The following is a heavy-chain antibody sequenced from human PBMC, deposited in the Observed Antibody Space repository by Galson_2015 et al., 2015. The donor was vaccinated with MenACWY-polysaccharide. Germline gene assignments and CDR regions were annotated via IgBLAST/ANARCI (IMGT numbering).Heavy chain of an antibody. V-gene: IGHV1-69*11. CDR2: IIPFVATT. CDR1: RGTLSNYA. J-gene: IGHJ4*02. Sequence: SVKVSCKASRGTLSNYAISWVRQAPGQGLEWMGRIIPFVATTNYAQKFQGRVTVTADSSTDTVYMELTSLTPGDTAVYYYAIQGDTGNYFRGYWGQGTLVIVSS. CDR3: AIQGDTGNYFRGY. D-gene: IGHD1-26*01.